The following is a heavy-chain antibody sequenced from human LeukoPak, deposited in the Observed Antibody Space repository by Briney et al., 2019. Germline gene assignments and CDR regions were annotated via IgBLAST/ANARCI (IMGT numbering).Heavy chain of an antibody. J-gene: IGHJ4*02. D-gene: IGHD3-9*01. CDR1: GYTLTELS. CDR2: FDPEDGET. CDR3: ATGSYYDILTGYSFDY. Sequence: GASVKVSCKVSGYTLTELSMHWVRQAPGKGLGWMGGFDPEDGETIYAQTFQGRVTMTEDTSTDTAYMELSSLRSEDTAVYYCATGSYYDILTGYSFDYWGQGTLVTVSS. V-gene: IGHV1-24*01.